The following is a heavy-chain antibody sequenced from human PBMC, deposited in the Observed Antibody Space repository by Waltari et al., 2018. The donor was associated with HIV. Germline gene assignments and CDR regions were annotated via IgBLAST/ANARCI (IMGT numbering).Heavy chain of an antibody. Sequence: VQLVESGGALVQPGGSLTLSCAASGFSFSDSWMSWVSQAPGEGLEWVATKKQDENQKDYVDFGKGRFNISRDSAKSTLFLQMNSRRVEDTAVYYCARGDYFGSGGGARSWFGPWGQGTLVTVSS. V-gene: IGHV3-7*01. D-gene: IGHD3-10*01. CDR2: KKQDENQK. CDR1: GFSFSDSW. CDR3: ARGDYFGSGGGARSWFGP. J-gene: IGHJ5*02.